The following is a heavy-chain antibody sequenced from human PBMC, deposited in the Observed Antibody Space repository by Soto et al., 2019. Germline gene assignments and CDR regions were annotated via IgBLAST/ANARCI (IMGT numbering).Heavy chain of an antibody. J-gene: IGHJ4*02. Sequence: ASVKVSCKASGYTFTSYGISWVRQAPGQGLEWMGWISAYNGNTNYAQKLQGRVTMTTDTSTSTAYMELRSLRSDDTAVYYCARDLYDFWRASPGYWGQRTLVTVSS. CDR1: GYTFTSYG. CDR2: ISAYNGNT. D-gene: IGHD3-3*01. CDR3: ARDLYDFWRASPGY. V-gene: IGHV1-18*01.